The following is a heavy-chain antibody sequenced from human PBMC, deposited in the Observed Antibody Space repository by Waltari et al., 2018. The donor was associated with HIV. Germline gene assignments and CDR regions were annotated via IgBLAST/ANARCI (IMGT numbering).Heavy chain of an antibody. V-gene: IGHV4-61*02. J-gene: IGHJ5*02. CDR2: IYTSGST. Sequence: QVQLQESGPGLVKPSQTMSPTCTVSGGSISRGSSSWSRIRQPAGKGLELIGRIYTSGSTNYNPSLKSRVTISVDTAKNQFSLKLRSGTAADTAVYYGARAYYDFWRGTGSSGNWFDPWGQGTLVTVSS. CDR3: ARAYYDFWRGTGSSGNWFDP. D-gene: IGHD3-3*01. CDR1: GGSISRGSSS.